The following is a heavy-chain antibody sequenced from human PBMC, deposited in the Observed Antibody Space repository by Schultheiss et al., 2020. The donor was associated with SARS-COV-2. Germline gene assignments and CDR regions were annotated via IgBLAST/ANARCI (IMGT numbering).Heavy chain of an antibody. CDR3: ARARKHPFSSSWLAEFDY. J-gene: IGHJ4*02. V-gene: IGHV3-33*01. CDR2: IWYDGSNK. CDR1: GFTFSSYG. D-gene: IGHD6-13*01. Sequence: GGSLRLSCAASGFTFSSYGMHWVRQAPGKGLEWVAVIWYDGSNKYYADSVKGRFTISRDNSKNMLYLQMNSLRAEDTAVYYCARARKHPFSSSWLAEFDYWGQGTLVTVSS.